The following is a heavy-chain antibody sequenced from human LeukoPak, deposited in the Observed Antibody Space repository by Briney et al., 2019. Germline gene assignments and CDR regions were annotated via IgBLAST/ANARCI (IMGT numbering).Heavy chain of an antibody. CDR3: ARQKYDFWSGFSYYYYGMDV. J-gene: IGHJ6*02. Sequence: SETLSLTFTVSGGSISGSSYYWGWIRQPPGKGLEWIGSIYYSGSTYYNPSLKSRVTISVDTSKNQFSLKLSSVTAADTAVYYCARQKYDFWSGFSYYYYGMDVWGQGTTVTVSS. CDR2: IYYSGST. CDR1: GGSISGSSYY. V-gene: IGHV4-39*01. D-gene: IGHD3-3*01.